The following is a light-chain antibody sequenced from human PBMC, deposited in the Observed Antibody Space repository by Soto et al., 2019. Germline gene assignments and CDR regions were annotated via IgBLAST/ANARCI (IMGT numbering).Light chain of an antibody. J-gene: IGKJ2*01. Sequence: DIQMTQSPSSLSASVGDRVTITCRASQSISSYLNWYQQKPGKAPKLLIYAASSLQSGVPSRFSGSGSGTDCTRTISSLQPEDFATYYCQQSFSKFLYTFGQGTKLEIK. V-gene: IGKV1-39*01. CDR2: AAS. CDR1: QSISSY. CDR3: QQSFSKFLYT.